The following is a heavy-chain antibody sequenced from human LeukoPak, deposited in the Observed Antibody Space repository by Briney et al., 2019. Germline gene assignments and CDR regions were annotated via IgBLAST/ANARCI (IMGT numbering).Heavy chain of an antibody. V-gene: IGHV3-53*01. Sequence: PGGSLRLSCAASGFTVSSNYMSWVRQAPGKGLEWVSVIYSGGSTYYADSVKGRFTISRDNSKNTLYLQMNSLRAEDTAVYYCARASSSAAGPPFDYWGQGTLVTVSS. CDR3: ARASSSAAGPPFDY. CDR2: IYSGGST. D-gene: IGHD6-13*01. J-gene: IGHJ4*02. CDR1: GFTVSSNY.